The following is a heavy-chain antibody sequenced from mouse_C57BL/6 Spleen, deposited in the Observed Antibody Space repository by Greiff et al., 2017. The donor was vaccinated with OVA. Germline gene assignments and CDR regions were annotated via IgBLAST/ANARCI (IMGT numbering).Heavy chain of an antibody. CDR3: ARSPDDYTYAMGC. D-gene: IGHD2-4*01. CDR2: IHPNSGST. CDR1: GYTFTSYW. V-gene: IGHV1-64*01. Sequence: VQLQQPGAELVKPGASVTLSCKASGYTFTSYWMHWVKQRPGQGLEWIGMIHPNSGSTNYNEKLKSKAKLTVDKSSSTAYMQLSSLTSEDSAVYYCARSPDDYTYAMGCWGQGTSVTVST. J-gene: IGHJ4*01.